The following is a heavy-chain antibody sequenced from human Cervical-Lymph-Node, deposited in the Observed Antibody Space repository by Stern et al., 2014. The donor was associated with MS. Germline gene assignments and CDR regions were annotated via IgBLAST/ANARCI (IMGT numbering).Heavy chain of an antibody. CDR2: IIPLFGTA. CDR3: ARGELKEGLVRGMDV. D-gene: IGHD1-26*01. Sequence: VQLVESGAEVKKPGSSVKVSCKASGGTFSSSTISWVRQAPGQGLEWMGGIIPLFGTANFAQKFQGRVTITADESTSTAYMELSSLRSEDTAVYYCARGELKEGLVRGMDVWGQGTTVTVSS. J-gene: IGHJ6*02. V-gene: IGHV1-69*01. CDR1: GGTFSSST.